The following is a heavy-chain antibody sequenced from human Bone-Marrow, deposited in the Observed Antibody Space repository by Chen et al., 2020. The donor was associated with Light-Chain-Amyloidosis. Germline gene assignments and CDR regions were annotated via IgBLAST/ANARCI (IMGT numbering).Heavy chain of an antibody. CDR3: AREGVSGSIDY. V-gene: IGHV4-4*02. J-gene: IGHJ4*02. CDR2: IYPTGSP. D-gene: IGHD3-10*01. Sequence: QVQLQESGPGPVKPSGTLSLTCAVSGGSISSPHWWSWIRQPPGKGLEWIGEIYPTGSPTYNPSLKSRVTISVDMSKNQFSLKLTSVTAADTAVYYCAREGVSGSIDYWGQGTLVTVSS. CDR1: GGSISSPHW.